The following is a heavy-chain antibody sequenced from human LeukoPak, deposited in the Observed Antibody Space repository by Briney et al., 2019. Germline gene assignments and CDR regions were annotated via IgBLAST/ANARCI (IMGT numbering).Heavy chain of an antibody. CDR1: GFTFSSYC. J-gene: IGHJ4*02. Sequence: GGSLRLSCAASGFTFSSYCMHWVRHAPGKGLVWVSRINTDGSSTIYADSVKGRFTISKDNAKNTLYLEMNRLRAEDKAVYYRASIVVVPAAMGPEYYFDYWGQRTLVTVSS. D-gene: IGHD2-2*01. V-gene: IGHV3-74*01. CDR3: ASIVVVPAAMGPEYYFDY. CDR2: INTDGSST.